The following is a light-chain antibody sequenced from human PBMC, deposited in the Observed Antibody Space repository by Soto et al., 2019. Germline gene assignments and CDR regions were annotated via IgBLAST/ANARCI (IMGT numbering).Light chain of an antibody. CDR3: QQRSNWPPWT. V-gene: IGKV3-11*01. J-gene: IGKJ1*01. CDR2: DAS. CDR1: QSVSSY. Sequence: EIVMSQSPATLSVSPGERATLSCRASQSVSSYLAWYQQKPGQAPRLLIYDASNRATGIPARFSGSGFGTDFTLTISSLEPEDFAVYYCQQRSNWPPWTFGQGTKVEIK.